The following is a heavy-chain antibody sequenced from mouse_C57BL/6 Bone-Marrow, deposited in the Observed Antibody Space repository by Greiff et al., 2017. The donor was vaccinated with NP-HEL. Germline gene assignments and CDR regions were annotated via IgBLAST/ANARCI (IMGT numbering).Heavy chain of an antibody. Sequence: VQLQQSGPELVKPGASVKIPCKASGYTFTDYNMDWVKQSHGKSLEWIGDINPNNGGTIYNQKFKGKATLTVDKSSSTAYMELRSLTSEDTAVYYCARRGYYYGSSYDYYAMDYWGQGTSVTVSS. CDR1: GYTFTDYN. V-gene: IGHV1-18*01. CDR2: INPNNGGT. D-gene: IGHD1-1*01. CDR3: ARRGYYYGSSYDYYAMDY. J-gene: IGHJ4*01.